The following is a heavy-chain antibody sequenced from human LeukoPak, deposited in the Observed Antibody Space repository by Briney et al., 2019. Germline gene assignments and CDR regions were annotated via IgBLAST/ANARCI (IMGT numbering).Heavy chain of an antibody. CDR2: ISSSGSTI. V-gene: IGHV3-48*03. Sequence: GGSLRLSCAASGLAFRTSWMNWVRQAPGKGLEWVSYISSSGSTIYYADSVKGRFTISRDNAKNSLYLQMNSLRAEDTAVYYCAELGITMIGGVWGKGTTVTISS. J-gene: IGHJ6*04. CDR3: AELGITMIGGV. D-gene: IGHD3-10*02. CDR1: GLAFRTSW.